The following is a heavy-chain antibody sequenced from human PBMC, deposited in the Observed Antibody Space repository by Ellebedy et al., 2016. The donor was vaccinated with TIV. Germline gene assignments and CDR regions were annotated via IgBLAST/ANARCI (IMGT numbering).Heavy chain of an antibody. CDR3: AKIPSEQPSLCYFDY. D-gene: IGHD6-13*01. CDR2: ISSSSSYI. Sequence: GGSLRLSXAASGFTFSSYSMNWVRQAPGKGLEWVSSISSSSSYIYYADSVKGRFTISRDNSKNTLYLQMNSLRAEDTAVYYCAKIPSEQPSLCYFDYWGQGTLVTVSS. V-gene: IGHV3-21*04. J-gene: IGHJ4*02. CDR1: GFTFSSYS.